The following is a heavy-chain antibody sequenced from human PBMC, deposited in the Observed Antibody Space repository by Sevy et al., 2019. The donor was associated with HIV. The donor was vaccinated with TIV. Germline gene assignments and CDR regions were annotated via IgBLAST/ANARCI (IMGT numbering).Heavy chain of an antibody. CDR1: GFTFSSYA. CDR2: ISGSGGST. D-gene: IGHD3-9*01. J-gene: IGHJ4*02. V-gene: IGHV3-23*01. CDR3: AKAPYYDILTGYRLGFFDY. Sequence: GGSLRLSCAASGFTFSSYAMSWVRQAPGKGLEWVSAISGSGGSTYYADSVKGRFTISRDNSKNTLYLQMNSLRAEDTAVYYCAKAPYYDILTGYRLGFFDYWGQRTLVTVSS.